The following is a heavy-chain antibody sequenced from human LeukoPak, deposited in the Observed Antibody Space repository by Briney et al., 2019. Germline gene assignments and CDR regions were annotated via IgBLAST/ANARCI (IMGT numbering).Heavy chain of an antibody. V-gene: IGHV3-33*08. Sequence: GGSLRLSCAASGFTFSDYYMSWIRQAPGKGPEWVAVTWYDGRNNYYAASVKGRFTISRDDSKTTVYLLMNSLRAEDTAVYYCAREVAPLYFHYGMDVWGEGTTVTVSS. CDR1: GFTFSDYY. D-gene: IGHD2-21*01. CDR3: AREVAPLYFHYGMDV. J-gene: IGHJ6*01. CDR2: TWYDGRNN.